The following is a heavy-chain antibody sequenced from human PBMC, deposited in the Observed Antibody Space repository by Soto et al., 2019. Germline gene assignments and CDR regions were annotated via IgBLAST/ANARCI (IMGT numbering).Heavy chain of an antibody. D-gene: IGHD3-10*01. Sequence: GGSLRLSCAASGFTFSSYGMHWVRQAPGKGLEWVAVISYDGSNKYYADSVKGRFTISRDNSKNTLYLQMNSLRAEDTAVYYCAKAWVRGVGDAFDIWGQGTMVTV. CDR1: GFTFSSYG. CDR3: AKAWVRGVGDAFDI. V-gene: IGHV3-30*18. J-gene: IGHJ3*02. CDR2: ISYDGSNK.